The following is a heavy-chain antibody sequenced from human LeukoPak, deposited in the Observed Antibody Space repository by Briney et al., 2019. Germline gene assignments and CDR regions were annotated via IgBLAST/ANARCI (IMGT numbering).Heavy chain of an antibody. CDR1: GFTVSSNY. J-gene: IGHJ4*02. Sequence: GGSLRLSCAASGFTVSSNYMSWVRQAPGKGLEWVSVIYSGGSTYYADSVKGRFTVSRDNAKNSVYLQMNSLRPEDTAVYYCSRDRLGGLDHWGQGTLVTVSS. D-gene: IGHD5-12*01. CDR3: SRDRLGGLDH. CDR2: IYSGGST. V-gene: IGHV3-53*01.